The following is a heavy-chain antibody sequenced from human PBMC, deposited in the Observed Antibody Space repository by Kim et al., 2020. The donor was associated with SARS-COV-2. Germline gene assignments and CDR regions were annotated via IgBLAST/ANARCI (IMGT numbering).Heavy chain of an antibody. CDR3: ARAEYDILTGYYSLLDY. D-gene: IGHD3-9*01. J-gene: IGHJ4*02. V-gene: IGHV4-59*01. Sequence: KSRVTISVDTSKNQCSLKLSSVTAADTAVYYCARAEYDILTGYYSLLDYWGQGTLVTVSS.